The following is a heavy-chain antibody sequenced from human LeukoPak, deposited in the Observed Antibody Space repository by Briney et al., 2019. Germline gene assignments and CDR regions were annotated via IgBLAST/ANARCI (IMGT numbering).Heavy chain of an antibody. D-gene: IGHD3-10*01. V-gene: IGHV1-2*02. Sequence: GASVKFSCKASGYTFTGYYMHWVRQAPGQGLEWMGWINPNSGGTNYALKFQGRVTMTRDTSISTAYMELSRLRSDDTAVYYCARDDGSGSYYPFDYWGQGTPVTVSS. CDR3: ARDDGSGSYYPFDY. CDR1: GYTFTGYY. CDR2: INPNSGGT. J-gene: IGHJ4*02.